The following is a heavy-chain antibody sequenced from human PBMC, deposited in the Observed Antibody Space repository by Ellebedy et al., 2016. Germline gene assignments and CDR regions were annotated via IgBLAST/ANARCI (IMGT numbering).Heavy chain of an antibody. CDR1: GFTFSSYG. CDR2: ISYDGSNK. Sequence: GESLKISXAASGFTFSSYGMHWVRQAPGKGLEWVAVISYDGSNKYYADSVKGRFTISRDNSKNTLYLQMNSLRAEDTAVYYCARTHYRSSTRIHYYYYYMDVWGKGTTVTVSS. CDR3: ARTHYRSSTRIHYYYYYMDV. V-gene: IGHV3-30*03. J-gene: IGHJ6*03. D-gene: IGHD2-2*01.